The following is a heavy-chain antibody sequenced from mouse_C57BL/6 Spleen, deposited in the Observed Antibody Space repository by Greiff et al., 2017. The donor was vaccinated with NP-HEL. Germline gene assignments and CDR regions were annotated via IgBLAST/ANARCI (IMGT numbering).Heavy chain of an antibody. D-gene: IGHD1-1*01. J-gene: IGHJ1*03. Sequence: EVQLMESGGGLVKPGGSLKLSCAASGFTFSDSGMHWVRQAPEKGLEWVAYISSGSSTIYYADTVKGRFPISRDNAKNTRFLQMTSLRSEDTAMDYCARATVVARNWYFDVWGTGTTVTVSS. CDR2: ISSGSSTI. V-gene: IGHV5-17*01. CDR1: GFTFSDSG. CDR3: ARATVVARNWYFDV.